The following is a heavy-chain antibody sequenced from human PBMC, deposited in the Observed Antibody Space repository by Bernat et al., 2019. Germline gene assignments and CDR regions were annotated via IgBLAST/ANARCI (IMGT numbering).Heavy chain of an antibody. V-gene: IGHV3-30-3*01. J-gene: IGHJ4*02. CDR1: GFTFSSYA. CDR2: ISYDGSNK. Sequence: QVQLVESGGGVVQPGRSLRLSCAASGFTFSSYAMHWVCQAPGKGLEWVAVISYDGSNKYYADSAKGRFTISSDNSKNTLYLQMNSLRAEDTAVYYCARDSYYDSSGVGPFDYWGQGTLVTVSS. CDR3: ARDSYYDSSGVGPFDY. D-gene: IGHD3-22*01.